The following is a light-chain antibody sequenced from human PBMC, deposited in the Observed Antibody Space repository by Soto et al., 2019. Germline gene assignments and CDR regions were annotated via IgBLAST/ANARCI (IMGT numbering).Light chain of an antibody. Sequence: DIVMTQSPATLSVSPGERATLSCRASQSVSSNLAWYQQKPGQAPRLLIYGASTRATGIPARFSGSGSGTEFTLTISSLQSEDFAVYFCQQYHDWPLTFGGGTKVDIK. CDR1: QSVSSN. J-gene: IGKJ4*01. CDR2: GAS. CDR3: QQYHDWPLT. V-gene: IGKV3-15*01.